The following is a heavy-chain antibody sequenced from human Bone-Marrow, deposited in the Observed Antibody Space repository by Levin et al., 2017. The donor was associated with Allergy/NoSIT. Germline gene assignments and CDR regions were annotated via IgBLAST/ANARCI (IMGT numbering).Heavy chain of an antibody. D-gene: IGHD1-26*01. CDR3: ARGHSGHYTMQDY. J-gene: IGHJ4*02. Sequence: ASVKVSCKASGYTLSSYDINWVRQATGQGLEWMGWMNPYSGKTGYAQKFQGRVIMTRNTSISTVYMELSSLRSEDTAVYYCARGHSGHYTMQDYWGQGTLVTVSP. CDR1: GYTLSSYD. V-gene: IGHV1-8*01. CDR2: MNPYSGKT.